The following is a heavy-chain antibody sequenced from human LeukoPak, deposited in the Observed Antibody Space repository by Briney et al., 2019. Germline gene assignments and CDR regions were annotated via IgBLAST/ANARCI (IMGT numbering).Heavy chain of an antibody. Sequence: TSSETLSLTCTVSGGSISSYYWSWIRQPPGKGLEWIGYIYFSGSTNYNPSLKSRVTISVDTSKNQFSLKLSSVTAADTAVYYCARGKGHYDFWSGYYTTFPFDYWGQGTLVTVSS. CDR3: ARGKGHYDFWSGYYTTFPFDY. CDR2: IYFSGST. V-gene: IGHV4-59*01. D-gene: IGHD3-3*01. J-gene: IGHJ4*02. CDR1: GGSISSYY.